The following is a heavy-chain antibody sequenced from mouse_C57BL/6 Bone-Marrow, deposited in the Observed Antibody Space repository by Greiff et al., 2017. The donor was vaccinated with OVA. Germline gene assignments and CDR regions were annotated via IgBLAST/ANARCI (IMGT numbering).Heavy chain of an antibody. CDR2: ISNGGGST. CDR1: GFTFSDYY. CDR3: ARHERDAMDY. J-gene: IGHJ4*01. Sequence: EVQGVESGGGLVQPGGSLKLSCAASGFTFSDYYMYWVRQTPEKRLEWVAYISNGGGSTYYPDSVKGRFTISRDNANNTLYLQMSRLKSEDTAMYYCARHERDAMDYWGQGTSVTVSS. V-gene: IGHV5-12*01.